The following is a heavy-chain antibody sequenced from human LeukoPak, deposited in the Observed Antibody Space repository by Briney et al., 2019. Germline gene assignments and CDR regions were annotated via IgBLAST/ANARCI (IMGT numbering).Heavy chain of an antibody. J-gene: IGHJ4*02. CDR1: GFTFSSYS. CDR3: AGCRDPTVATIHY. CDR2: ISSSSSYI. Sequence: GGSLRLSCAASGFTFSSYSMNWVRQAPGKGLEWVSSISSSSSYIYYADSVKGRFTISRDNAKNSLYLQMNSLRAEDTAVYYCAGCRDPTVATIHYWGQGTLVTVSS. D-gene: IGHD5-12*01. V-gene: IGHV3-21*01.